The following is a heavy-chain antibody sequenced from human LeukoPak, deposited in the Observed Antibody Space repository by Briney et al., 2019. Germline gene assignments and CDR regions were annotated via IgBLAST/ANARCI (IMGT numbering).Heavy chain of an antibody. Sequence: ASVKVSCKASGYTFTGYYMHWVRQAPGQGLEWMGWINPNSGGTNYAQKFQGRVTITRDTSISTAYMELSRLRSDDTAVYYCARRSGWLNDAFDIWGQGTMVTVSS. J-gene: IGHJ3*02. CDR2: INPNSGGT. V-gene: IGHV1-2*02. D-gene: IGHD6-19*01. CDR1: GYTFTGYY. CDR3: ARRSGWLNDAFDI.